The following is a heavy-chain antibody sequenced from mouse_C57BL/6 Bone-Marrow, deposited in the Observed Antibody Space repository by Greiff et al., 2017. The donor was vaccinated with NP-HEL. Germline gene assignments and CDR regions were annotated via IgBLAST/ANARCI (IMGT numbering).Heavy chain of an antibody. CDR3: ASRGITTVVAKDYFDY. CDR2: IYPRSGNT. D-gene: IGHD1-1*01. CDR1: GYTFTSYG. V-gene: IGHV1-81*01. Sequence: QVQLQQPGAELARPGASVKLSCKASGYTFTSYGISWVKQRTGQGLEWIGEIYPRSGNTYYNEKFKGKATLTADKSSSTAYMELRSLTSEDSAVYFCASRGITTVVAKDYFDYWGQGTTLTVSS. J-gene: IGHJ2*01.